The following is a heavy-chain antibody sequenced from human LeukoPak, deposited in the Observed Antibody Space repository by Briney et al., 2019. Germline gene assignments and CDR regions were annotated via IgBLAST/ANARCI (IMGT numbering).Heavy chain of an antibody. CDR2: ISYDGSNK. J-gene: IGHJ4*02. D-gene: IGHD5-18*01. CDR3: AKEEQYSYAI. V-gene: IGHV3-30*18. CDR1: GFTFSSYG. Sequence: GRSLRLSCAASGFTFSSYGMHWVRQAPGKGLEWVAVISYDGSNKYYADSVKGRFTLSRDNSKNTLYLQMNSLRAEDTAVYYCAKEEQYSYAIWGQGTLVTVSS.